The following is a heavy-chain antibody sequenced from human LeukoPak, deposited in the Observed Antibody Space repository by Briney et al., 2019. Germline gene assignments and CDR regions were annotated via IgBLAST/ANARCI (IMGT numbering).Heavy chain of an antibody. CDR2: ISSNGHT. D-gene: IGHD2-2*01. CDR3: VKDSREEDWFDP. CDR1: GFTFRKYS. Sequence: GGSLRLSCSASGFTFRKYSMHWVRQGPGKGLEYVSAISSNGHTYYADSVKGRFTISRDNSKSTLYLQMSSLRPEDTAVYYCVKDSREEDWFDPWGQGTLVTVSS. V-gene: IGHV3-64D*09. J-gene: IGHJ5*02.